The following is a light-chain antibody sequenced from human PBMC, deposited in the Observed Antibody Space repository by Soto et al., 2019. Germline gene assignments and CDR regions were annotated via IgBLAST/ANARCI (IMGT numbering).Light chain of an antibody. CDR2: KNN. J-gene: IGLJ2*01. Sequence: QSVVTQPPSASGTPGQWVTISCSGSRSNIGSNYVYWYQQLPGTAPKLLIYKNNQRPSGVPDRFSASKSGTSASLAISGLRSEDEADYYCVTWDDSLSGALFGGGTKPPS. CDR1: RSNIGSNY. V-gene: IGLV1-47*01. CDR3: VTWDDSLSGAL.